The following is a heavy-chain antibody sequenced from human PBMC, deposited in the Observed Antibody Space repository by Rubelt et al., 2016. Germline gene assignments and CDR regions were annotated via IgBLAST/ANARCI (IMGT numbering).Heavy chain of an antibody. V-gene: IGHV5-10-1*03. Sequence: EVQLVQSGAEVKKPGESLRISCKGSGYSFTSYWISWVRQMTGKGLEWMGRIDPSDSYTNYSPSFQGHVTISADKSISTAYLQWSSLKASDTAMYYCARIPGSGSSEINWYDPWGQGTLVTVSS. CDR2: IDPSDSYT. CDR3: ARIPGSGSSEINWYDP. J-gene: IGHJ5*02. D-gene: IGHD3-10*01. CDR1: GYSFTSYW.